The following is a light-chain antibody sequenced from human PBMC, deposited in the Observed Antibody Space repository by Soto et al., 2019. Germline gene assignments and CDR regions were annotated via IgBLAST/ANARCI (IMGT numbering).Light chain of an antibody. CDR1: QGISSY. V-gene: IGKV1-9*01. CDR3: QQFRSYPLT. J-gene: IGKJ4*01. Sequence: DIQLTQSPSFLSASVGDRVTITCRASQGISSYLAWYQQKPGKAPKLLIYSTSTLQSGVPSGFSGSGSGTEFTLTISSLQPEDFATYYCQQFRSYPLTFGGGTKVDIK. CDR2: STS.